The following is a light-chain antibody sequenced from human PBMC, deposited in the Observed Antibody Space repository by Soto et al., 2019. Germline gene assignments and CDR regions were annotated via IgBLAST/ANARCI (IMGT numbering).Light chain of an antibody. J-gene: IGKJ1*01. V-gene: IGKV3-20*01. CDR3: QQYGSSPWT. CDR2: GAS. Sequence: EIVLTQSPGTLSLSPGERATLSCRASQSVSSSFLALYQQKPGQAPRLLIYGASIRATGIPDRFSGSGSGTDFTLTISRVEPEDFAVYYCQQYGSSPWTFGQGTKVEIK. CDR1: QSVSSSF.